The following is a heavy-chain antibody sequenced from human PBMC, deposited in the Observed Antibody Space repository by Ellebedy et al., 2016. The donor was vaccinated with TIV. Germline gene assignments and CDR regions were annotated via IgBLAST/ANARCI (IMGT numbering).Heavy chain of an antibody. CDR1: GYTFTNYD. D-gene: IGHD6-13*01. J-gene: IGHJ5*02. CDR3: ARGDGSSWYVFDP. V-gene: IGHV1-8*01. Sequence: ASVKVSCKASGYTFTNYDISWVRQATGRGLEWMGWMNPKSGHTGYARKFQGRVTMTRSTSISTAYMELSSLRFEDTAVYYCARGDGSSWYVFDPWGQGTLVTVSS. CDR2: MNPKSGHT.